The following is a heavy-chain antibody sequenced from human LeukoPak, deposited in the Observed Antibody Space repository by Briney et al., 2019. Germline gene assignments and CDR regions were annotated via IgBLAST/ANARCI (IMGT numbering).Heavy chain of an antibody. Sequence: QPGGSLRLSCAASGFTFRSLGMHWVRQAPGKGLEWVSYISSSGSTIYYADSVKGRFTISRDNAKNSLYLQMNSLRAEDTAVYYCAEGLRRGYWGQGTLVTVSS. CDR2: ISSSGSTI. J-gene: IGHJ4*02. CDR3: AEGLRRGY. V-gene: IGHV3-48*04. CDR1: GFTFRSLG. D-gene: IGHD3-10*01.